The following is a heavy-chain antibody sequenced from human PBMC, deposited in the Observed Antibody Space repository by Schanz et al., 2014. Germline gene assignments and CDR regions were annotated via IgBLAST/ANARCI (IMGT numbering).Heavy chain of an antibody. J-gene: IGHJ4*02. CDR2: ISTFRNEDT. V-gene: IGHV1-18*01. CDR3: AMGFDFWDR. Sequence: QVQLVHSGAEVKKPGSSVKVSCKASGGTFSSYSISWVRQATGQGPEFMGWISTFRNEDTNSAQRFQGGLTMTTDTSTSTACMELRSLKSDDTAVYYCAMGFDFWDRWGQGTLVIVSS. CDR1: GGTFSSYS. D-gene: IGHD3-3*01.